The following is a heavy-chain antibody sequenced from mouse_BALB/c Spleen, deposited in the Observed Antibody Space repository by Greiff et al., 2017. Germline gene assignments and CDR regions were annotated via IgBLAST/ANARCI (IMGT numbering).Heavy chain of an antibody. CDR2: IDPANGNT. CDR1: GFNIKDTY. D-gene: IGHD1-1*01. Sequence: EVQLQQSGAELVKPGASVKLSCTASGFNIKDTYMHWVKQRPEQGLEWIGRIDPANGNTKYDPKFQGKATITADTSSNTAYLQLSSLTSEDTAVYYCARGVLLYWYFDVWGAGTTVTVSS. CDR3: ARGVLLYWYFDV. J-gene: IGHJ1*01. V-gene: IGHV14-3*02.